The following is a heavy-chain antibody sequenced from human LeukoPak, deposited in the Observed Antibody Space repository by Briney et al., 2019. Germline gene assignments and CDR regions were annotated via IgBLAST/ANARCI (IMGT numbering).Heavy chain of an antibody. CDR3: ARVGIAARPFFDY. J-gene: IGHJ4*02. CDR2: IYYSGST. D-gene: IGHD6-6*01. Sequence: SETLSLTCTVSGGSISSYYWSWIRQPPGKGLKWIGYIYYSGSTNYNPSLKSRVTISVDTSKNQFSLKLSSVTAADTAVYYCARVGIAARPFFDYWGQGTLVTVSS. V-gene: IGHV4-59*01. CDR1: GGSISSYY.